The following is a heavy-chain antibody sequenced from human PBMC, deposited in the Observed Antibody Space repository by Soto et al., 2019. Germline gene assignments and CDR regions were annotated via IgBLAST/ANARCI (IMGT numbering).Heavy chain of an antibody. CDR3: ARGRTYYDILTGYYIPYFDY. V-gene: IGHV1-18*01. D-gene: IGHD3-9*01. J-gene: IGHJ4*02. CDR1: GYTFTSYG. CDR2: ISAYNGNT. Sequence: ASVKVSCKASGYTFTSYGISWVRQAPGQGLEWMGWISAYNGNTNYAQKLQGRVTMTTDTSTSTAYMELRSLRSDDTAVYYCARGRTYYDILTGYYIPYFDYWGQGTLVTVSS.